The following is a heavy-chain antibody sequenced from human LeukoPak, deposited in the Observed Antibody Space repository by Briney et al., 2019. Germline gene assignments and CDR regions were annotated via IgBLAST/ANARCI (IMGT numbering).Heavy chain of an antibody. CDR2: IKEDRTAD. Sequence: GGSLRLSCAVSGFPVRDFWMAWVRQPPGKGLEWVAHIKEDRTADYYLDPVKGRCSISKDGGQTSLHLQMNSLRVQDTAVYYCVRGGWEFDHWPQETLVTVSS. CDR3: VRGGWEFDH. CDR1: GFPVRDFW. D-gene: IGHD1-26*01. J-gene: IGHJ4*02. V-gene: IGHV3-7*01.